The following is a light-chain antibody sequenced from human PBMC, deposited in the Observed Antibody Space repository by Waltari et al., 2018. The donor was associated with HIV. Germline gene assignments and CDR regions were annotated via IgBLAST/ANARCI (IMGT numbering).Light chain of an antibody. CDR1: QSISSF. CDR2: AAS. V-gene: IGKV1-39*01. J-gene: IGKJ3*01. Sequence: DIQMTQSPSSLSASVGDRITISCRASQSISSFLNWYRQKPGKAPKLLIYAASSLQSGVPSRFNGGGSGTGCTLTISSLQPEDFATYYCQQTYSIPFTFGPGTRVDIK. CDR3: QQTYSIPFT.